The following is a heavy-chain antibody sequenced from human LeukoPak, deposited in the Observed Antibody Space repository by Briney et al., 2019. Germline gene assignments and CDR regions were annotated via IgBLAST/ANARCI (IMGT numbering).Heavy chain of an antibody. CDR1: GYTFTSYG. V-gene: IGHV1-24*01. CDR3: ATDHVTMVRGVMD. J-gene: IGHJ1*01. Sequence: GASVKVSCKASGYTFTSYGISWVRQAPGKGLEWMGGFDPEDGETIYAQKFQGRVTMTEDTSTDTAYMELSSLRSEDTAVYYCATDHVTMVRGVMDWGQGTLVTVSS. D-gene: IGHD3-10*01. CDR2: FDPEDGET.